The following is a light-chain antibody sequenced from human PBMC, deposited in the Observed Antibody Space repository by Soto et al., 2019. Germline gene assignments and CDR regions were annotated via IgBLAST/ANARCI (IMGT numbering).Light chain of an antibody. Sequence: QSALTQPPSASGSPGQSVTISCTGTSSDIGSYSFVSWYQQHPGKAPKLITYEVTKRPSGVPDRFSGSKSVNTASLTVSGLQAEDEADYYCSSYAGSNNFVMFGGGTKLTVL. J-gene: IGLJ3*02. CDR3: SSYAGSNNFVM. CDR2: EVT. CDR1: SSDIGSYSF. V-gene: IGLV2-8*01.